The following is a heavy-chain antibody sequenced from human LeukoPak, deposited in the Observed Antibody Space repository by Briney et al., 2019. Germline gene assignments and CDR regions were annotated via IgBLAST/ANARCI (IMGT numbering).Heavy chain of an antibody. CDR2: IYYSGST. CDR3: ARHPRGAARPGYYYYYYMDV. CDR1: GGSISSSSYY. J-gene: IGHJ6*03. D-gene: IGHD6-6*01. Sequence: PSETLSLTCTVSGGSISSSSYYWGWIRQPPGKGLEWIGSIYYSGSTYYNSSLKSRVTISVDTPKNQFSLKLSSVTAADTAVYYCARHPRGAARPGYYYYYYMDVWGKGTTVTVSS. V-gene: IGHV4-39*01.